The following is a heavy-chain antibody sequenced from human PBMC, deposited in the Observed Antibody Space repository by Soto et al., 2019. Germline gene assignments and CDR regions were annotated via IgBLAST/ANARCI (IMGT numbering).Heavy chain of an antibody. D-gene: IGHD2-21*02. CDR3: ARQVYTVVTPMDF. V-gene: IGHV3-48*02. J-gene: IGHJ4*02. Sequence: GGSLRLSCVASGFTFSAYSMNWVRQAPGRGLEWLSYISGDRAYIYYADSVRGRFTLSRNNAENSLYLQVANVRDEETALYYCARQVYTVVTPMDFWGQGTLVTVSS. CDR1: GFTFSAYS. CDR2: ISGDRAYI.